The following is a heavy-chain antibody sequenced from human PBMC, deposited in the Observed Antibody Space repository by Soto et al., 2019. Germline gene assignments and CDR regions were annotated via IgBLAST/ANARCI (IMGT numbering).Heavy chain of an antibody. CDR3: ARVGNCSSTSCYVDY. V-gene: IGHV4-34*01. Sequence: SETLSLTCAVYGGSFSGYYWSWIRQPPGKGLEWIGEINHSGSTNYNPSLKSRVTISVDTSKNQSSLKLSSVTAADTAVYYCARVGNCSSTSCYVDYWGQGTLVTVSS. CDR2: INHSGST. J-gene: IGHJ4*02. D-gene: IGHD2-2*01. CDR1: GGSFSGYY.